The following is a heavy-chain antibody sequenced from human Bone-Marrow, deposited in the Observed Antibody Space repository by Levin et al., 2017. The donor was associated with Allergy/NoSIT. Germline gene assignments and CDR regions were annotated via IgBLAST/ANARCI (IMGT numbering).Heavy chain of an antibody. J-gene: IGHJ6*02. CDR1: EFIVSSNY. D-gene: IGHD5-12*01. CDR2: IYSGGNA. V-gene: IGHV3-66*01. CDR3: VARSNGMDV. Sequence: GGSLRLSCAASEFIVSSNYMSWVRQAPGKGLDWVSVIYSGGNAYYADSVKGRFTISRDNSTNTLYLQMNSLRAEDTAVYYCVARSNGMDVWGQGTTVTVSS.